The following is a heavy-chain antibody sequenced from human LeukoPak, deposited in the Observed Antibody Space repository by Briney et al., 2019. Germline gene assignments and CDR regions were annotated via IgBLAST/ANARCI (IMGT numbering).Heavy chain of an antibody. V-gene: IGHV4-38-2*02. J-gene: IGHJ4*02. CDR3: ARLSGSYNLDY. CDR2: IDHSGST. D-gene: IGHD1-26*01. CDR1: GYSISSGYY. Sequence: SETLSLTCTVSGYSISSGYYWGWIRQPPGKGLEWTGSIDHSGSTYYNPSLKSRITISVDTSKNQFSLKLSSVTAADTAVYYCARLSGSYNLDYWGQGTLVTVSS.